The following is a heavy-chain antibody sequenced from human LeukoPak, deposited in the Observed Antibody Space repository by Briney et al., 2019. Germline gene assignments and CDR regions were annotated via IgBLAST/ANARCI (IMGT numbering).Heavy chain of an antibody. J-gene: IGHJ4*02. CDR3: ARYCSGVSCYSGYDY. D-gene: IGHD2-15*01. CDR2: ISTNGGGT. V-gene: IGHV3-64*01. CDR1: GFTFSTYA. Sequence: GGSLRLSCAASGFTFSTYAMHWVRQTPGKGLEYVSAISTNGGGTYYANSVKGRFTISRDNSKNTLYLQMGSLRSEDMAVYYCARYCSGVSCYSGYDYWGQGTLVTVSS.